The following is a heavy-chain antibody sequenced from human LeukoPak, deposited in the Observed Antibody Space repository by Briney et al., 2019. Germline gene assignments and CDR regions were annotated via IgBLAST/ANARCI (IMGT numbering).Heavy chain of an antibody. CDR2: IIPIFGTA. V-gene: IGHV1-69*13. J-gene: IGHJ4*02. D-gene: IGHD4-17*01. CDR1: GGTFSSYA. Sequence: ASVKVSCKASGGTFSSYAISWVRQAPGQGLEWMGGIIPIFGTANYAQKFQGRVTITADESTSTAYMELSSLRSEDTAVYYCAKDPTYGDYVDYWGQGTLVTVSS. CDR3: AKDPTYGDYVDY.